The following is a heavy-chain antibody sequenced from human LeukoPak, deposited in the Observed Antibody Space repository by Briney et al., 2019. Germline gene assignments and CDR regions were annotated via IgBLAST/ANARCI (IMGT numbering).Heavy chain of an antibody. CDR2: INSDGN. J-gene: IGHJ4*02. Sequence: GGSLRLSCAASGFTLSTYWIHWVRQPPGKGLVWVSRINSDGNSFADSVKGRFTISRDSAKNTVYLQMNSLRAEDTAVYFCARGYTFGTLDYWGQGALVTVSS. V-gene: IGHV3-74*01. CDR1: GFTLSTYW. D-gene: IGHD3-16*01. CDR3: ARGYTFGTLDY.